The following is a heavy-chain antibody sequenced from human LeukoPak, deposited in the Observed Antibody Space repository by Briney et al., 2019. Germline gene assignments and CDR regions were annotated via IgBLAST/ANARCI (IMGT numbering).Heavy chain of an antibody. V-gene: IGHV2-70*01. Sequence: SGPALVKPTQTLTLTCTFSGFSLSTSGMCVSWIRQPPGKALEWLALIDWDDDKYYSTSLKTRLTISKDTSKNQVVLTMTDMDPVDTATYYCARITVAGLAFDYWGQGTLVIVSS. CDR3: ARITVAGLAFDY. D-gene: IGHD6-19*01. J-gene: IGHJ4*02. CDR2: IDWDDDK. CDR1: GFSLSTSGMC.